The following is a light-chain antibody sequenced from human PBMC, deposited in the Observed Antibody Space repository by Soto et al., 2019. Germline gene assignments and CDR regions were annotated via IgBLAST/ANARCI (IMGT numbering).Light chain of an antibody. CDR2: LVS. J-gene: IGKJ5*01. V-gene: IGKV2-28*01. Sequence: EIVLTESPLSLPVTPGEPASISCRSSQXXLXSNGYNYVDWYLQKPGQSPQLLIYLVSNRASRVPDSFSGSGSGTDFTLKISRVEAEDVGLYYCMQALQPPLTFGQGTRLEIK. CDR3: MQALQPPLT. CDR1: QXXLXSNGYNY.